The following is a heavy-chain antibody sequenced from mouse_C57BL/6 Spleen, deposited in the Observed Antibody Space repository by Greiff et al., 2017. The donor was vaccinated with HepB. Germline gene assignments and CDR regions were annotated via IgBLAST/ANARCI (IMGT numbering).Heavy chain of an antibody. D-gene: IGHD2-1*01. CDR1: GFTFSSYT. J-gene: IGHJ2*01. Sequence: EVMLVESGGGLVKPGGSLKLSCAASGFTFSSYTMSWVRQTPEKRLEWVATISGGGGNTYYPDSVKGRFTISRDNAKNTLYLQMSSLRSEDTALYYCARQGYGNYDYWGQGTTLTVSS. CDR2: ISGGGGNT. CDR3: ARQGYGNYDY. V-gene: IGHV5-9*01.